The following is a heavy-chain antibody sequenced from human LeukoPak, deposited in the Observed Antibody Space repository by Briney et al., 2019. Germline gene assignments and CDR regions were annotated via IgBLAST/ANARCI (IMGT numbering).Heavy chain of an antibody. CDR2: INAGNGNT. J-gene: IGHJ4*02. V-gene: IGHV1-3*01. CDR3: ARDIHYYDSSGLDY. D-gene: IGHD3-22*01. Sequence: ASVKVPCKASGYTFTSYAMHWVRQAPGQRLEWMGWINAGNGNTKYSQKFQGRVTITRDTSASTAYMELSSLRSEDTAVYYCARDIHYYDSSGLDYWGQGTLVTVSS. CDR1: GYTFTSYA.